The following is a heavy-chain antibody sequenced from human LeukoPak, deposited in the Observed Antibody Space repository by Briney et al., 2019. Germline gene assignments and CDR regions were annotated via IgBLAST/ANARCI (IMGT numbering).Heavy chain of an antibody. J-gene: IGHJ4*02. D-gene: IGHD3-22*01. CDR3: AKDDYYDSSGYFGY. Sequence: GGSLRLSCAASGFTFSSYAMSWVRQAPGKGLEWVSAISGSGGSTYYADSVKGRFTIYRDNAKNSLYLQMNSLRAEDTALYYCAKDDYYDSSGYFGYWGQGTLVTVSS. V-gene: IGHV3-23*01. CDR2: ISGSGGST. CDR1: GFTFSSYA.